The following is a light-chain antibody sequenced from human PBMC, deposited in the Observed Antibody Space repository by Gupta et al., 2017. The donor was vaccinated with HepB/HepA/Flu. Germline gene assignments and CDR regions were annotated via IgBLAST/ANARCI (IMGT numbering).Light chain of an antibody. Sequence: EIVLTQSPGTLSLSPGERASLSCRASQSVSSSYLALYQQKPGQSPRLLMYGASSRVTCVPDRFSGSGSGTDFTLTISRLEPEDFAVYYCQHYGSSPPVTFGQGTRLETK. CDR3: QHYGSSPPVT. V-gene: IGKV3-20*01. CDR1: QSVSSSY. CDR2: GAS. J-gene: IGKJ5*01.